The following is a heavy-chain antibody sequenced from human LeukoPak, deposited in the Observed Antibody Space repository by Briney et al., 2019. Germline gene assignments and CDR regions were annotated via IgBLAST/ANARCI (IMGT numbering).Heavy chain of an antibody. CDR1: GFFFNRYP. J-gene: IGHJ4*02. CDR3: AKTRTVDTAMVSPFLFDY. D-gene: IGHD5-18*01. V-gene: IGHV3-30-3*02. CDR2: ISFDGRIK. Sequence: GGSLRLSCAASGFFFNRYPMHWVRQAPGKGLEWLAVISFDGRIKYYADSVNGRLTISRDNSKNTLNLQMNSLRAEDTAVYYCAKTRTVDTAMVSPFLFDYWGQGTLVTVSS.